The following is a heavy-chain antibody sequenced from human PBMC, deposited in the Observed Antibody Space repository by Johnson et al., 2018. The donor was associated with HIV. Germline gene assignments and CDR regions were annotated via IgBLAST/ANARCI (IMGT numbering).Heavy chain of an antibody. V-gene: IGHV3-53*01. CDR2: IYSGGTT. CDR1: GFTVSSNY. J-gene: IGHJ3*02. D-gene: IGHD4-23*01. CDR3: ARDDYGGLDAFDI. Sequence: EQLVESGGGLIQPGGSLRLSCAASGFTVSSNYMSWVRQAPGKGLEWVSVIYSGGTTYYADSVKGRFTISRDNSKNTLYLQMNSLRAEDTAVYYCARDDYGGLDAFDIWGQGTMVTVSS.